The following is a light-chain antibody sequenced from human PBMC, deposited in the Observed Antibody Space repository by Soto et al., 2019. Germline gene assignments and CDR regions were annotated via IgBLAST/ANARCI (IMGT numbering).Light chain of an antibody. Sequence: EIVLTQSPGTLSLSPGERATLSCRASQSVSSSYLAWYQQKPGQAPRLLIYGASSRATGIPDRFSGSGSGTDFTLTISSLEPEDFAVYYCQQCNNWPQWTFGQGTKV. CDR3: QQCNNWPQWT. V-gene: IGKV3D-20*02. CDR1: QSVSSSY. CDR2: GAS. J-gene: IGKJ1*01.